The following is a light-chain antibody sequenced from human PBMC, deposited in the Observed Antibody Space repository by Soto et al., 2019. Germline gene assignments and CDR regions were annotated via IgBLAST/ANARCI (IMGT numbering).Light chain of an antibody. CDR1: QTAHNF. V-gene: IGKV3-11*01. CDR2: DAS. Sequence: EIVLTQSPATLSLSPGERATLSCRASQTAHNFLLWHQQKPGQAPRVLIYDASNRAPGIPPRFSGRGSGTDFTLTISRLESEDFAVYYWQQRAVWPITVGHGTGLEIK. CDR3: QQRAVWPIT. J-gene: IGKJ5*01.